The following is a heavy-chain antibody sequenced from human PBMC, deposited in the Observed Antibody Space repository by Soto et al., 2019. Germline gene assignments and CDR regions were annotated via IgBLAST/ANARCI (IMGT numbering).Heavy chain of an antibody. CDR1: GGSISSYY. V-gene: IGHV4-59*01. Sequence: SETLSLTCTVSGGSISSYYWSWIRQPPGKGLEWIWYIYFSGSTNYNPSLKSRVTISVDTSKNQFSLKLSSVTAADTAVYYCARVWGGAFDIWGQGTMVTVSS. J-gene: IGHJ3*02. D-gene: IGHD3-10*01. CDR3: ARVWGGAFDI. CDR2: IYFSGST.